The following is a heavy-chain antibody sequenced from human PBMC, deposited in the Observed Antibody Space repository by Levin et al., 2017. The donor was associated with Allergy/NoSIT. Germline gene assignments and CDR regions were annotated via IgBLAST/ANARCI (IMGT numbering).Heavy chain of an antibody. Sequence: ASVKVSCKASGYTFSDYDVTWVRQATGQGLEWMGWMNPNSGNTGPPQKFRGRVTITTDSSISTAYLELNSLTSEDAAVYYCARGVRDLLNAGVRGGGTTVTGSS. D-gene: IGHD2-21*01. CDR3: ARGVRDLLNAGV. J-gene: IGHJ6*04. CDR2: MNPNSGNT. CDR1: GYTFSDYD. V-gene: IGHV1-8*01.